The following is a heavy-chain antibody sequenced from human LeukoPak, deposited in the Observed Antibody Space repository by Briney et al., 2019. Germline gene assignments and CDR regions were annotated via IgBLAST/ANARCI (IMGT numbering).Heavy chain of an antibody. D-gene: IGHD6-13*01. CDR3: VRGAYSSSWLNFDY. CDR1: GFTFSSYA. Sequence: QAGGSLRLSCAASGFTFSSYAMHWVRQAPGKGLEWVALIPYDGSNKYYADSVKGRFTASRDNSKNTLYLQMNSLRAEDTAVYYCVRGAYSSSWLNFDYWGQGTLVTVSS. CDR2: IPYDGSNK. J-gene: IGHJ4*02. V-gene: IGHV3-30*04.